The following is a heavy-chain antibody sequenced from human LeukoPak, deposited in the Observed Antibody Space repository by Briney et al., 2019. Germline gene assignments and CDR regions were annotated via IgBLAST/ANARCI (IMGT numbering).Heavy chain of an antibody. CDR2: INGDGDT. CDR3: ARSRSGSVAGTSDY. D-gene: IGHD6-19*01. V-gene: IGHV3-23*01. CDR1: GFTFSSYA. J-gene: IGHJ4*02. Sequence: GALRLSCAASGFTFSSYAMSWVRQAPGKGLEWVSSINGDGDTYYTDSVEGRFTLSRDNSRNTLYLQMNSLRAEDTAVYYCARSRSGSVAGTSDYWGQGTLVIVSS.